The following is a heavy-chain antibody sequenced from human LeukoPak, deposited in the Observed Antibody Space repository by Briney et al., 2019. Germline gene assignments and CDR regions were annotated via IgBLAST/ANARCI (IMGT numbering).Heavy chain of an antibody. Sequence: GASVKVSCKASGYTFTDYYIHWVREAPGQGLECMGWISPDSGVTNDAQKFQGRVTMTTDTSISTAYMELSRLTSDDTAVYYCARVGKGYSQYYFDYWGEGTLVTVSS. V-gene: IGHV1-2*02. J-gene: IGHJ4*02. D-gene: IGHD4-23*01. CDR3: ARVGKGYSQYYFDY. CDR1: GYTFTDYY. CDR2: ISPDSGVT.